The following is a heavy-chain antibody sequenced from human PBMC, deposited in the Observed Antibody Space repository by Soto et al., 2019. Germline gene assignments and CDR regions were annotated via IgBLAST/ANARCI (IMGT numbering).Heavy chain of an antibody. CDR2: IHYSRST. CDR3: ARTTASGYMDV. D-gene: IGHD4-17*01. Sequence: QVQLHESGPGLVKPSETLSLTCTVSGGSVISDYWSWIRQPPGKGLEWIAYIHYSRSTNYNPSLKSRVTMSIDTSKSQVSLKLSSVTATDTAVYYCARTTASGYMDVWGKGTTVTVSS. V-gene: IGHV4-59*08. CDR1: GGSVISDY. J-gene: IGHJ6*03.